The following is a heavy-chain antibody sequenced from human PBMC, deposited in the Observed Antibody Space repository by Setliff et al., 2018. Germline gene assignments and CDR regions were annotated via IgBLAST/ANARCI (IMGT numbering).Heavy chain of an antibody. CDR1: GFTVSGNN. V-gene: IGHV3-53*01. Sequence: GGSLRLSCVGSGFTVSGNNMNWVRQAPGKGLEWVSAIYTGGRTDSADSVKGRFTISRDSSQNKIHLQMDSLRAEDTGKYFCARADSDSYYPYYFDFWGQG. D-gene: IGHD3-22*01. CDR2: IYTGGRT. J-gene: IGHJ4*02. CDR3: ARADSDSYYPYYFDF.